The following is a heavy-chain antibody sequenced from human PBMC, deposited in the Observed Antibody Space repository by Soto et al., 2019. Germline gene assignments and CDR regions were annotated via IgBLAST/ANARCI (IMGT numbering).Heavy chain of an antibody. V-gene: IGHV4-39*01. J-gene: IGHJ4*02. Sequence: SATLSLTCIVSGESISSSSYYWGWIRQRPGKGLHWIGSIYYSGRTYYNPSFKSRVTISIDTSKNQFSLKLSSVTATDTAVYYCARQRKTVVTQGYFHHWGGGALATVSS. CDR1: GESISSSSYY. CDR3: ARQRKTVVTQGYFHH. CDR2: IYYSGRT. D-gene: IGHD2-21*02.